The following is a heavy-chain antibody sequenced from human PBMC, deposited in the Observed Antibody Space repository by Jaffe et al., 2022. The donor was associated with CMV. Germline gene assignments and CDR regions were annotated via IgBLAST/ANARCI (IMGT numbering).Heavy chain of an antibody. CDR3: TRAMNYYDSAGYFLYY. Sequence: EVQLVESGGGLVQPGRSLRLSCIASGFTFGDYTMNWVRQAPGKGLEWVGFIRGKTYDGATAYAASVGGRFTISRDDSKSIAYLQMNSLRTDDTAVYYCTRAMNYYDSAGYFLYYWGQGTLVTVSS. V-gene: IGHV3-49*04. D-gene: IGHD3-22*01. CDR2: IRGKTYDGAT. J-gene: IGHJ4*02. CDR1: GFTFGDYT.